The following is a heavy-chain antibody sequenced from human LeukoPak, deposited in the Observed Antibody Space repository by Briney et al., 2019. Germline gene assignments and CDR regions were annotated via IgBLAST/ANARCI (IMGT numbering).Heavy chain of an antibody. CDR1: GFTFSSYG. Sequence: GGSLRLSCAASGFTFSSYGMHWVRQAPGKGLEWVAVISYDGSNKYYADSVKGRFTISRDNSKNTLYLQMSSLRAEDTAVYYCAKDLEGASDYWGQGTLVTVSS. CDR3: AKDLEGASDY. J-gene: IGHJ4*02. D-gene: IGHD1-26*01. V-gene: IGHV3-30*18. CDR2: ISYDGSNK.